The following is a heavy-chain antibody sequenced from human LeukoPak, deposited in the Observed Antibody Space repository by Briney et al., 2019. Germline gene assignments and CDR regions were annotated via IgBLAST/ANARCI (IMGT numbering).Heavy chain of an antibody. V-gene: IGHV1-69*13. CDR1: GGTFSSYA. CDR3: ARTRYCSSTSCLKYFDY. J-gene: IGHJ4*02. CDR2: IIPIFGTA. Sequence: SVKVSYKASGGTFSSYAISWVRQAPGQGLEWMGGIIPIFGTANYAQKFQGRVTITADESTSTAYMELSSLRSEDTAVYYCARTRYCSSTSCLKYFDYWGQGTLVTVSS. D-gene: IGHD2-2*01.